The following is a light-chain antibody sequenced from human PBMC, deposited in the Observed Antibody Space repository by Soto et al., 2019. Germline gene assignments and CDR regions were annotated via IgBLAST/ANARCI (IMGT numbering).Light chain of an antibody. J-gene: IGKJ1*01. CDR1: QSVSSK. CDR2: DAS. Sequence: SVVTLLLPKGERAPXSCRASQSVSSKLAWYQQKPGHAPRLLIYDASSLTRGVPSRFSGSGSGTKFTLTIASLQPDDFATYYCQQYESFSGPFGPGTKV. CDR3: QQYESFSGP. V-gene: IGKV3-15*01.